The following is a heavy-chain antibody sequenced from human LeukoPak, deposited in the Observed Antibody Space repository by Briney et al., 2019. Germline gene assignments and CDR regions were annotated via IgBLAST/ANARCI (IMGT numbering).Heavy chain of an antibody. CDR1: GYTFSNYY. CDR3: ARIWSRGNYFDY. D-gene: IGHD2-8*02. V-gene: IGHV1-46*01. Sequence: ASVKVSCKASGYTFSNYYMHWVRQAPGQGLEWMGIINPSGGSTSYAQRFQGRVTMTRDTSTSTVYMELSSLRSEDTAVYYCARIWSRGNYFDYWGQGTLVTVSS. J-gene: IGHJ4*02. CDR2: INPSGGST.